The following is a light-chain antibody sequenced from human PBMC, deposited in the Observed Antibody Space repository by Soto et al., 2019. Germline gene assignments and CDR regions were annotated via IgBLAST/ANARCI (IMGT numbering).Light chain of an antibody. CDR2: EVS. J-gene: IGLJ1*01. CDR1: SSDVGGYNY. CDR3: SSYTTSITLYV. V-gene: IGLV2-14*01. Sequence: QSALTQPASVSGSPGQSITISCTGTSSDVGGYNYVSWYQQHPGKAPKLMIYEVSNRPSGVSNRFSGSKSGNTASLTISGLQVEDEADYYCSSYTTSITLYVFGTVTKLTVL.